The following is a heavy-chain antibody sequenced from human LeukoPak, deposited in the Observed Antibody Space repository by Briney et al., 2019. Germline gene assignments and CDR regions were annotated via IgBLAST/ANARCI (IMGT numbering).Heavy chain of an antibody. Sequence: GGSLRLSCAASGFTFSSYGMHWVRQAPGKGLEWVAVISYDGSNKYYADSVKGRFTISRDNSKNTPYLQMNSLRAEDTAVYYCAKDRYYGSGGYSNWGQGTLVTVSS. CDR2: ISYDGSNK. CDR1: GFTFSSYG. D-gene: IGHD3-10*01. CDR3: AKDRYYGSGGYSN. J-gene: IGHJ4*02. V-gene: IGHV3-30*18.